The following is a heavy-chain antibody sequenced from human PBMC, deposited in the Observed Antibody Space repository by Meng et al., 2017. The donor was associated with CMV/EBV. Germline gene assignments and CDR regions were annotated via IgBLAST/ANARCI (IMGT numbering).Heavy chain of an antibody. CDR1: GFTFSSYA. CDR2: ISYDGSNK. V-gene: IGHV3-30*04. CDR3: ARDRAIAARHFDY. D-gene: IGHD6-6*01. J-gene: IGHJ4*02. Sequence: GESLKISCAASGFTFSSYAMHWVRQAPGKGLEWVAVISYDGSNKYYADSVKGRFTISRDNSKNTLYLQMNSLRAEETAVYYCARDRAIAARHFDYWGQGTLVTVSS.